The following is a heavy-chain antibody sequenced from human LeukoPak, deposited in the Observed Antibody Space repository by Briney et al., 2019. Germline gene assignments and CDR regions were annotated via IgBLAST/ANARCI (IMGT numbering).Heavy chain of an antibody. D-gene: IGHD5-12*01. J-gene: IGHJ4*02. Sequence: TGGSLRLSCAASGFTFSSYSMNWVRQAPWKGLEWVSYISSSSSTIYYADSVKGRFTISRDNAKNSLYLQMDSLRAEDTAVYYCARDPTQPGGYYFDSWGQGILVTVSS. CDR1: GFTFSSYS. CDR3: ARDPTQPGGYYFDS. V-gene: IGHV3-48*01. CDR2: ISSSSSTI.